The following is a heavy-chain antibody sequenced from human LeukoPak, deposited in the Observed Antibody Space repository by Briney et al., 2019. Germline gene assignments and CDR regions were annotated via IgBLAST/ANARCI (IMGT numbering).Heavy chain of an antibody. CDR3: VRGEGFFYYFDY. CDR2: ISSSGRTI. D-gene: IGHD1-26*01. CDR1: GFSFSSYE. J-gene: IGHJ4*02. Sequence: GGSLRLSCAASGFSFSSYEMNWVRQAPGKGLEWVSYISSSGRTIYYADSVKGRFTISRDNAKNSLYLQMNSLRAEDTAVYYCVRGEGFFYYFDYWGQGTLVTVSS. V-gene: IGHV3-48*03.